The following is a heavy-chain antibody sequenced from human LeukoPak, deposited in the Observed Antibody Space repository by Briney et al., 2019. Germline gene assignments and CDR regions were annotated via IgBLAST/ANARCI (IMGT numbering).Heavy chain of an antibody. CDR3: ARDTYNYGSSAYYFDY. D-gene: IGHD5-18*01. CDR1: GVSISSYS. Sequence: SETLSLTCTVSGVSISSYSWSWIRQPAGKGLDWIGRIYTSGSTNYNPSLKSRVTMSVDTSKNQFSLKLSSVTAADTAVYYCARDTYNYGSSAYYFDYWGQGTLVTVSS. J-gene: IGHJ4*02. CDR2: IYTSGST. V-gene: IGHV4-4*07.